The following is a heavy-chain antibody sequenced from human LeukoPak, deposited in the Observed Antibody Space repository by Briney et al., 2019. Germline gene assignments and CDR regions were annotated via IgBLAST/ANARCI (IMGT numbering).Heavy chain of an antibody. V-gene: IGHV1-8*02. J-gene: IGHJ6*03. CDR2: MNPNSGNT. CDR3: ARRGVRGAKAYYYYMDV. Sequence: ASVKVSCKASGGTFSSYAISWVRQAPGQGLEWMGWMNPNSGNTGYAQKFQGRVTMTRNTSISTAYMELSSLRSEDTAVYYCARRGVRGAKAYYYYMDVWRKGTTVTVSS. D-gene: IGHD3-10*01. CDR1: GGTFSSYA.